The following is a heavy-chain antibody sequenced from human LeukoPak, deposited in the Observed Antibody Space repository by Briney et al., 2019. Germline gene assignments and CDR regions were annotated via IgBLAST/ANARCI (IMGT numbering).Heavy chain of an antibody. CDR3: ARRFAAQLAFVDV. Sequence: GGSLRLSCAASGFTFTNYAMHWVRQDPGKGLEYVSAISYNGGSTYYANSVKGRFTISRDNSKNTLYLQMGSLRAEDMAVYYCARRFAAQLAFVDVWGKGTTVTISS. CDR2: ISYNGGST. J-gene: IGHJ6*04. V-gene: IGHV3-64*01. CDR1: GFTFTNYA. D-gene: IGHD3-3*02.